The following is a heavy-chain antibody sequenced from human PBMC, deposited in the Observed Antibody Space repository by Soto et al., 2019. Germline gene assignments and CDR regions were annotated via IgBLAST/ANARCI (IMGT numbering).Heavy chain of an antibody. Sequence: ASVKVSCKXSGGTFSKFTINWVRQAPGQGLEWMGGIIPDFGTPNYAQKFQGRVTITADESTSTAYMDLSSLRSEDTAVYYCARSFCTNDICYSSRDHYYYYYYMDVWGQGTTVTVSS. J-gene: IGHJ6*02. V-gene: IGHV1-69*13. CDR2: IIPDFGTP. CDR3: ARSFCTNDICYSSRDHYYYYYYMDV. CDR1: GGTFSKFT. D-gene: IGHD2-8*01.